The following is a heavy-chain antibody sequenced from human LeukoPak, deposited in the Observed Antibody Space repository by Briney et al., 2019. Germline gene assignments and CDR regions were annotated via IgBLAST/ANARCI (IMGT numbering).Heavy chain of an antibody. V-gene: IGHV3-11*01. D-gene: IGHD3-16*01. CDR2: ISSSGNTI. CDR3: VGAQGETWGTHSGGGTEYYYYYYMDV. J-gene: IGHJ6*03. CDR1: GFTFSDYY. Sequence: PGGSLRLSCAASGFTFSDYYMSWIRQAPGKGLEWVSYISSSGNTIYHADSVKGRFTIFRDNAKNSLYLQMNSLRGEDTAVYYCVGAQGETWGTHSGGGTEYYYYYYMDVWGKGTTVTVSS.